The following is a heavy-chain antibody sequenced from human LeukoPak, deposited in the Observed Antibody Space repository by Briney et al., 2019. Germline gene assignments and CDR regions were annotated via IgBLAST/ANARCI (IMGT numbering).Heavy chain of an antibody. J-gene: IGHJ4*02. CDR3: ARVGVLSAYYFDY. CDR1: GFIFGDYI. V-gene: IGHV3-49*04. CDR2: IRNTAYGGTT. Sequence: PGGSLRLSCTASGFIFGDYIMTWVRQAPGKGLEWVGFIRNTAYGGTTDYAASVKGRFSISRDDSKSIAYLQMNGLKTEDTAVYYCARVGVLSAYYFDYWGQGTLVTVSS. D-gene: IGHD4/OR15-4a*01.